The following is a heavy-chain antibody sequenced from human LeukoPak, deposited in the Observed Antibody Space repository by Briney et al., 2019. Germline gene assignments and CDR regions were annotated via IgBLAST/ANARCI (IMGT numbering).Heavy chain of an antibody. CDR1: GGSLSSGGYY. Sequence: SETLSLTCTVSGGSLSSGGYYWSWIRQPPGKGLEWIGYIYHSGSTYYNPSLKSRVTISVDRSKNQFSLKLSSVTAADTAVYYCARGIAVGPYYMDVWGKGTTVTVSS. D-gene: IGHD6-19*01. CDR2: IYHSGST. V-gene: IGHV4-30-2*01. J-gene: IGHJ6*03. CDR3: ARGIAVGPYYMDV.